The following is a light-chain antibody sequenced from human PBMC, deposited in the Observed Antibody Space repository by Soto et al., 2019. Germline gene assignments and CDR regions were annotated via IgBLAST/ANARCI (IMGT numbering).Light chain of an antibody. CDR3: QQYYSNPET. CDR2: WSS. J-gene: IGKJ1*01. CDR1: QRVLYSSNNKNY. V-gene: IGKV4-1*01. Sequence: DIVMTQSPDSLAVSLGERATINCKSSQRVLYSSNNKNYLAWYQQQPGQPTKLLIYWSSTRESGVPDRFSGSGSGTGFTLTISSLQAEDVAFYYCQQYYSNPETFGQGTKVEIK.